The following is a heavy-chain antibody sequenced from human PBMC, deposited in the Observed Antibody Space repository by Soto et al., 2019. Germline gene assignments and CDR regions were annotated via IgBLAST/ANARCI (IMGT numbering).Heavy chain of an antibody. V-gene: IGHV3-23*01. Sequence: PGGSLRLSCAASGFPFSSYAMISVRQAPGKGLEWVSAISGSGGSTYYADSVKGRFTISRDNSKNTLYLQMNSLRAEDTAVYYCAKDKFAHTGYWGQGTLVTVSS. CDR3: AKDKFAHTGY. CDR2: ISGSGGST. CDR1: GFPFSSYA. J-gene: IGHJ4*02.